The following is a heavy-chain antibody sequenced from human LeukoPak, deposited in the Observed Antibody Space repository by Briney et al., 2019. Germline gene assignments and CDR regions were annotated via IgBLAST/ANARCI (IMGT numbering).Heavy chain of an antibody. D-gene: IGHD3-10*01. J-gene: IGHJ6*03. Sequence: PSGTLSLTCAVSGGSISSSNWWSWVRQPPGKGLEWIGEIYHSGSTNYNPSLKSRVTISVDTSKNQFSLKLSSVTAADTAVYYCARVKYYYGSGSSDYYYYYMDVWGKGTTVTVSS. CDR3: ARVKYYYGSGSSDYYYYYMDV. CDR2: IYHSGST. V-gene: IGHV4-4*02. CDR1: GGSISSSNW.